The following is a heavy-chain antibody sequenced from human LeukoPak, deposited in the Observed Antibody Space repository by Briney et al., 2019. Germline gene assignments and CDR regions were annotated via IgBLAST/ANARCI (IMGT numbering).Heavy chain of an antibody. CDR1: RGSISSGGHY. CDR2: TYFTGST. J-gene: IGHJ4*02. V-gene: IGHV4-31*03. CDR3: ARVSFTHGPLDS. Sequence: SETLSLTCNVSRGSISSGGHYWSWIRQRPGKGLEWMGYTYFTGSTYYNPSLQSRLIISADTSMTQFSLRLRSVTAADTAVYYCARVSFTHGPLDSWGPGILVTVSS. D-gene: IGHD3-3*02.